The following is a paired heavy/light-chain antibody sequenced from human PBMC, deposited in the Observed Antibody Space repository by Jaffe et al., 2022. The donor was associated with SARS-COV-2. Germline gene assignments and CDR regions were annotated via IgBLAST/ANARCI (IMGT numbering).Heavy chain of an antibody. D-gene: IGHD3-10*01. CDR1: GFSLNHTRMG. CDR2: IFSNDDK. CDR3: ARITITMVRGVVISDHYMDV. V-gene: IGHV2-26*01. Sequence: QVTLKESGPVLVKPTETLTLTCTVAGFSLNHTRMGVSWIRQPPGKALEWLAHIFSNDDKSYSTSLKSRLTLSKDTSKSQVVLTMTNMDPLDTATYYCARITITMVRGVVISDHYMDVWGKGTTVTVS. J-gene: IGHJ6*03.
Light chain of an antibody. Sequence: SFGVTQPLSVSVAPGQTAIITCGGNNIGNKNVHWYQQKPGQAPVLVIYRDTNRPSEIPERFSGSNWGNTATLTITRAQVGDEADYYCQLWDSSTVVFGGGTKLTVL. CDR2: RDT. CDR3: QLWDSSTVV. V-gene: IGLV3-9*01. CDR1: NIGNKN. J-gene: IGLJ3*02.